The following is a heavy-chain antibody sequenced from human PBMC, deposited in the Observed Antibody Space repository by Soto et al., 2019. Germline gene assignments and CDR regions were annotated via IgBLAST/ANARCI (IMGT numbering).Heavy chain of an antibody. CDR2: IIPIFGTA. D-gene: IGHD2-21*02. CDR1: GGTFSSYA. V-gene: IGHV1-69*01. Sequence: QVQLVQSGAEVKKPGSSVKVSCKASGGTFSSYAISWVRQAPGQGLEWMGGIIPIFGTANYAQKFQGRVTITADESKSTAYMELSSLRSEDTAVYYCARRGAYCGGDCYFDYWGQGTLVTVSS. CDR3: ARRGAYCGGDCYFDY. J-gene: IGHJ4*02.